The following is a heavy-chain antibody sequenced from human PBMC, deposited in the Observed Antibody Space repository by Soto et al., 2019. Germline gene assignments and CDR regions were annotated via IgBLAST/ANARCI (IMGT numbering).Heavy chain of an antibody. J-gene: IGHJ6*02. CDR1: GGSISSGGYS. V-gene: IGHV4-30-2*01. D-gene: IGHD5-18*01. CDR2: IFHSGST. CDR3: ARGGYSSNYYYYYGMDV. Sequence: SETLSLTCAVSGGSISSGGYSWSWIRQPPGKGLEWIGYIFHSGSTYYNPSLKSRVTITVDRSKNQFSLKLSSVTAADTAVYCCARGGYSSNYYYYYGMDVWGQGTTVTVSS.